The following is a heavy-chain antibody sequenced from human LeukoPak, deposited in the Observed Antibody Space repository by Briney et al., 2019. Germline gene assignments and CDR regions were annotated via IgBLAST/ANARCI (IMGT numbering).Heavy chain of an antibody. D-gene: IGHD2-15*01. CDR1: DDSIRSYY. J-gene: IGHJ4*02. Sequence: SETLSLTCTVSDDSIRSYYWSWVRQSAGKGLEWIGRIYTSGSTNYNLSLKSRVTMSMDTSNQQFSLKLTSVTAADTAIYYCARAKLYCSGGSCYSSLDYWGQGTLVTVSS. CDR2: IYTSGST. CDR3: ARAKLYCSGGSCYSSLDY. V-gene: IGHV4-4*07.